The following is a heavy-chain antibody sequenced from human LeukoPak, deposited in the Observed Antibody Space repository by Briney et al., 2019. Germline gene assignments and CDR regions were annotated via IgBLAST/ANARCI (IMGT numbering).Heavy chain of an antibody. CDR2: INTDGSNI. CDR1: GSTFSSYW. V-gene: IGHV3-74*01. J-gene: IGHJ4*02. D-gene: IGHD3-3*01. CDR3: AGYSFWSGLLRY. Sequence: LSGGSLRLSCAASGSTFSSYWMHWVRHAPGKGLVWVSRINTDGSNITYADSVKGRFTISRDNAKNTLHLQMNSLRAEDTAVYYCAGYSFWSGLLRYWGQGTLVTVSS.